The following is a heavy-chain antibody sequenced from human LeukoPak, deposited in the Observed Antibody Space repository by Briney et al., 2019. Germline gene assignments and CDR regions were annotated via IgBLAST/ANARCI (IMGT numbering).Heavy chain of an antibody. V-gene: IGHV4-61*02. J-gene: IGHJ4*02. D-gene: IGHD3-22*01. CDR2: IYTSGST. CDR1: GGSISSGSYY. Sequence: SQTLSLTCTVSGGSISSGSYYWSWIRQPAGKGLEWIGRIYTSGSTNYNPSLKSRVTISADTSMNQFSLKLSSVTAADTAVYYCASDSSGYYPYWGQGTLVTVSS. CDR3: ASDSSGYYPY.